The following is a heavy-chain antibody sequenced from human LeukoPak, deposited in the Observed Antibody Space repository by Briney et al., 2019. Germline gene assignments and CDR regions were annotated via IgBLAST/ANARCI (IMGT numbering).Heavy chain of an antibody. V-gene: IGHV1-69*13. CDR2: IIPIFGTA. CDR1: GGTFSSYA. CDR3: ASSRNWGNYFGY. J-gene: IGHJ4*02. D-gene: IGHD7-27*01. Sequence: SVKVSCKASGGTFSSYAISWVRQAPGQGLEWMGGIIPIFGTANYAQKFQGRVTITADESTSTAYMELGSLRSEDTAVYYCASSRNWGNYFGYWGQGTLVTVSS.